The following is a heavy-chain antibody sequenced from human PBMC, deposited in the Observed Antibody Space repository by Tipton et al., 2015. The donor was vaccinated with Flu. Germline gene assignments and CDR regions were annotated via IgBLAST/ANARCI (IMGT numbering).Heavy chain of an antibody. V-gene: IGHV4-59*01. CDR3: ARGWHYGSGNFWGTNRIFIYGVDV. D-gene: IGHD3-10*01. CDR2: VYYSGIT. J-gene: IGHJ6*02. CDR1: GGPISSYY. Sequence: TLSLTCTVSGGPISSYYWTWIRQSPGKGLEWIGVVYYSGITDYNPSLESRVSISLDKSKNQFSLNLNSVTGADTAVYFCARGWHYGSGNFWGTNRIFIYGVDVWGPGTTVTVSS.